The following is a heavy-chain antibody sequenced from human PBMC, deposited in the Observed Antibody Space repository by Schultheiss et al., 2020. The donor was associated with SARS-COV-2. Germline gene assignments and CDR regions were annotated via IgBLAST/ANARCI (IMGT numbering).Heavy chain of an antibody. V-gene: IGHV3-21*04. J-gene: IGHJ4*02. Sequence: GGSLRLSCAVSGFTFTTYSMNWVRQAPGKGLEWVSSISTSNSYMYYADSVKGRFTISRDNAKNSLYLQMNSLRVDDTAVYYCARGGIDYGDRPWDSWGQGTLVTVSS. CDR2: ISTSNSYM. CDR1: GFTFTTYS. CDR3: ARGGIDYGDRPWDS. D-gene: IGHD4-17*01.